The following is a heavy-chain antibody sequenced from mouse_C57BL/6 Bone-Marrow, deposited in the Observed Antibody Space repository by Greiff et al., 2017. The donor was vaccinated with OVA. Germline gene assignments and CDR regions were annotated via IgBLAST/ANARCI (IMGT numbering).Heavy chain of an antibody. Sequence: EVQLQQSGPELVKPGASVKISCKASGYSFTDYNMNWVKQSNGKSLEWIGVINPNYGTTSYNQKFKGKATLAVDQSSSTAYMQLDSLTSEDSAVYYCAKSGFYYGFYLDYWGQGTTLTVSS. CDR3: AKSGFYYGFYLDY. J-gene: IGHJ2*01. D-gene: IGHD1-1*01. CDR1: GYSFTDYN. CDR2: INPNYGTT. V-gene: IGHV1-39*01.